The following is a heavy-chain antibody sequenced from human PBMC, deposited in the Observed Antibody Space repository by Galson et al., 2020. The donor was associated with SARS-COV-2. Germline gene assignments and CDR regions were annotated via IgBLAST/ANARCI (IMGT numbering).Heavy chain of an antibody. CDR2: ISHSGGT. Sequence: SETLSLTCTVSGGSISTTSYFWGWIRQPPGKGLEWIGYISHSGGTYYNPSLKSRVTISGDRSKNQFSLRLSSVTAADTAVYYCARESRWDLYFDHWGQGTLVTVSS. J-gene: IGHJ4*02. V-gene: IGHV4-39*07. CDR1: GGSISTTSYF. CDR3: ARESRWDLYFDH. D-gene: IGHD1-26*01.